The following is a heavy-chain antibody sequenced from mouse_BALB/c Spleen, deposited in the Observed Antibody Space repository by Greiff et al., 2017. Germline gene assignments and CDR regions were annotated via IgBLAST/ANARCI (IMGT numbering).Heavy chain of an antibody. Sequence: EVQVVESGGGLVKPGGSLKLSCAASGFTFSDYYMYWVRQTPEKRLEWVATISDGGSYTYYPDSVKGRFTISRDNAKNNLYLQMSSLKSEDTAMYYCARGQYGNYGDAMDYWGQGTSVTVSS. D-gene: IGHD2-10*02. CDR1: GFTFSDYY. CDR3: ARGQYGNYGDAMDY. V-gene: IGHV5-4*02. CDR2: ISDGGSYT. J-gene: IGHJ4*01.